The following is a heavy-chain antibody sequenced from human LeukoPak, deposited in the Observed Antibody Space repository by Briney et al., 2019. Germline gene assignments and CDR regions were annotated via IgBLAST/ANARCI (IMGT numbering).Heavy chain of an antibody. Sequence: GGSLRLSCAASGFAFSSYEMMWVSQAPGKGLEWVSYISSSDTSIYYADSVKGRFTISRDNAKNSLYLQMNSLRAEDTAVYYCATGEGGSYYDSRGYYSDIWGQGTMVTVSS. CDR2: ISSSDTSI. J-gene: IGHJ3*02. CDR1: GFAFSSYE. V-gene: IGHV3-48*03. CDR3: ATGEGGSYYDSRGYYSDI. D-gene: IGHD3-22*01.